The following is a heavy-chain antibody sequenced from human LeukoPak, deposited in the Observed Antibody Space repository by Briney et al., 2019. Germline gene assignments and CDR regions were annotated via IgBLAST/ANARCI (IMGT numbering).Heavy chain of an antibody. J-gene: IGHJ3*02. V-gene: IGHV3-21*01. D-gene: IGHD5-12*01. CDR3: AREQGGYDFYPDAFDI. Sequence: GGSLRLSCAASGFTFSSYSMSWVRQAPGKGLEWVSSISDNSYWIYYADSVEGRFIISRDNAKNSLYLQMNSLRAEDTAVYYCAREQGGYDFYPDAFDIWGQGTMVTVSS. CDR2: ISDNSYWI. CDR1: GFTFSSYS.